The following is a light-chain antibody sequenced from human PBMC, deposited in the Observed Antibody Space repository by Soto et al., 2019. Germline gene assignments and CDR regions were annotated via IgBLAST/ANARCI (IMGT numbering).Light chain of an antibody. J-gene: IGKJ1*01. V-gene: IGKV3-20*01. CDR1: QSVSSSY. CDR3: QQYGRT. Sequence: EIVLTQSPAILSVSTGERATLSCRASQSVSSSYLAWYQQKPGQAPRLLIYGASSRATGIPDRFSGSGSGTDFTLTISRLEPEDFAVYYCQQYGRTFGQGTKVDIK. CDR2: GAS.